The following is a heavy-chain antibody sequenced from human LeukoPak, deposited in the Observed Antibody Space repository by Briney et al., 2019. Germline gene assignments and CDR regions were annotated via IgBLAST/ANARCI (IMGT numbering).Heavy chain of an antibody. J-gene: IGHJ4*02. CDR1: GYTFTSSY. Sequence: ASVKVSCKASGYTFTSSYMYWVRQAPGQGLECMGIINPNGGSTSYAQNFHGRLTMTRDTSTSTVYMELSSLRSEDTAMYYCARGRDYGSHFDFWGQGTLVTVSS. V-gene: IGHV1-46*01. D-gene: IGHD3-10*01. CDR3: ARGRDYGSHFDF. CDR2: INPNGGST.